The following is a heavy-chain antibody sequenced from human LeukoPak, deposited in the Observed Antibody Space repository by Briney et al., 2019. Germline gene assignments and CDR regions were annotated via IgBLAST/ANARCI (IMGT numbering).Heavy chain of an antibody. V-gene: IGHV3-23*01. J-gene: IGHJ5*02. CDR3: AQEEDGWGPTLCDP. Sequence: PGGSLRLSCAAAGLTFRTYAIHWVRQAPGKGLEWVSAISGSGGSTYYADSVKGRFTISRDNSKNTLYLQMQSLRAEDTAVYYCAQEEDGWGPTLCDPWGQGTLVTVSS. CDR2: ISGSGGST. D-gene: IGHD3-10*01. CDR1: GLTFRTYA.